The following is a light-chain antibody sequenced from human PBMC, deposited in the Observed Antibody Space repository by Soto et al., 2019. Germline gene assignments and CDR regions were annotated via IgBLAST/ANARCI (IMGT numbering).Light chain of an antibody. Sequence: DIQMTQSPSTLSASVGDRVTITCRASQSISSWLAWYQQKPGKAPKLLIYKASSLESGVPSRFSGSGSGTDISLSISSLQPDDFAPYSCQPYNSSPPTFGGGTKVAI. V-gene: IGKV1-5*03. CDR1: QSISSW. CDR3: QPYNSSPPT. J-gene: IGKJ4*01. CDR2: KAS.